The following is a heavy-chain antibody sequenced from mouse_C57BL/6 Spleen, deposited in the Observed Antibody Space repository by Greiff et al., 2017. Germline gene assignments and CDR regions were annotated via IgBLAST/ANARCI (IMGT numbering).Heavy chain of an antibody. D-gene: IGHD1-1*01. V-gene: IGHV14-4*01. Sequence: VQLQQSGAELVRPGASVKLSCTASGFNIKDDYMHWVKQRPEQGLEWIGWFDPENGDTEYASKFQGKATITADTSSNTAYLQLSSLTSEDTAVYYCTADYGSSFAYWGQGTLVTVSA. CDR1: GFNIKDDY. CDR2: FDPENGDT. CDR3: TADYGSSFAY. J-gene: IGHJ3*01.